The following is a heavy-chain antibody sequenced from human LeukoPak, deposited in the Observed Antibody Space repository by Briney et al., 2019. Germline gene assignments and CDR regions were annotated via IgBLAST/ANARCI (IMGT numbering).Heavy chain of an antibody. V-gene: IGHV1-2*02. Sequence: GASVKVSCKASGYTFTGYYMHWVRQAPGQGLEWMGWINPNSGGTNYAQKFQGRVTMTGDTSISTAYMELRRLRSDDTAVYYCARDQEGYSYWDYWGQGTLVTVSS. CDR2: INPNSGGT. CDR1: GYTFTGYY. CDR3: ARDQEGYSYWDY. J-gene: IGHJ4*02. D-gene: IGHD5-18*01.